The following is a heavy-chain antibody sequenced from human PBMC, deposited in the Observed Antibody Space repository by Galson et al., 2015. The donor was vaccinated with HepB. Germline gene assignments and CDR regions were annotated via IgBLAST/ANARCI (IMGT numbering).Heavy chain of an antibody. J-gene: IGHJ3*01. D-gene: IGHD6-19*01. Sequence: SLRLSCAASGSTFSSHWMNWVRQAPGKGLEWVANIKQDGSEKYYADSVKGRFTISRDNSKNTLYLQMDSLRVEDTAVYYCAREGEQWLAPDAFDVWGQGTKVTVSS. CDR3: AREGEQWLAPDAFDV. CDR1: GSTFSSHW. V-gene: IGHV3-7*01. CDR2: IKQDGSEK.